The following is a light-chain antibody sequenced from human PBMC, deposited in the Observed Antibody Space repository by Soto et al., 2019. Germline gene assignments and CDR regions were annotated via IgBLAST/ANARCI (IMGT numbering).Light chain of an antibody. V-gene: IGLV2-18*02. CDR2: DVT. CDR3: CSSTTIDTYV. Sequence: QSVLTQPPSVSGSPGQSVTISCTGTSSDVGSYDRVSWYQQPPGTAPKLIVYDVTHRPSGVPDRFSGSKSGNTASLTISGLQAEDEADYYCCSSTTIDTYVFGTGTKLTVL. J-gene: IGLJ1*01. CDR1: SSDVGSYDR.